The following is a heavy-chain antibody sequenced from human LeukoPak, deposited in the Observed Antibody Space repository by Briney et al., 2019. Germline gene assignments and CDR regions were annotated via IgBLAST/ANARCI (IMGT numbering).Heavy chain of an antibody. CDR3: ARDSSSGWYREEFDP. CDR2: ISAYNGKT. J-gene: IGHJ5*02. D-gene: IGHD6-19*01. CDR1: GYTFTSYG. V-gene: IGHV1-18*01. Sequence: ASVKVSCKASGYTFTSYGISWVRQAPGQGLEWMGWISAYNGKTNYAQKLQGRVTMTTDTSTSTAYMELRSLRSDDTAVYYCARDSSSGWYREEFDPWGQGTLVTVSS.